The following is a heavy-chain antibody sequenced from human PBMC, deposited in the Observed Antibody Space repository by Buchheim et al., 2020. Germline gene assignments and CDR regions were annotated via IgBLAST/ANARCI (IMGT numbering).Heavy chain of an antibody. CDR2: ISASGGRT. D-gene: IGHD3-10*01. CDR1: GFPFGGYE. Sequence: VQLVESGGGVVRPGGSLRLSCAASGFPFGGYEMNWVRQAPGKGLECIAYISASGGRTYYVDSVRGRFTISRDNAKNSLYLQMSSLRVEDTAVYYCATDPHYPSGSYWGRGTL. CDR3: ATDPHYPSGSY. J-gene: IGHJ1*01. V-gene: IGHV3-48*03.